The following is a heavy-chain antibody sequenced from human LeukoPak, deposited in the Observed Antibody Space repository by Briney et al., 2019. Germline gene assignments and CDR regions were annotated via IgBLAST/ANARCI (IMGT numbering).Heavy chain of an antibody. Sequence: GGSLRLSCAASGFTFSSDAMSWVRQAPGKGLEWVSAISGSGGSTYYADSVKGRFTISRDNSKNTLYLQMNRLRAEDTAVYYCAKGTPDLITYYYGSGSPYYYYGMDVWGQGTTVTVSS. CDR1: GFTFSSDA. CDR2: ISGSGGST. J-gene: IGHJ6*02. CDR3: AKGTPDLITYYYGSGSPYYYYGMDV. D-gene: IGHD3-10*01. V-gene: IGHV3-23*01.